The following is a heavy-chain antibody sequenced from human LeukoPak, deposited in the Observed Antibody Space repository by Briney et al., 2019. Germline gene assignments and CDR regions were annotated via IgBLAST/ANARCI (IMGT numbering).Heavy chain of an antibody. CDR2: VSNSGGNT. V-gene: IGHV3-23*01. CDR1: GFTLSSYA. D-gene: IGHD1-1*01. CDR3: ARTGQSDY. Sequence: GSLRLSCAASGFTLSSYAMSWVRQAPGKGLEWVSTVSNSGGNTYYADSVKGRFTISRDNSKNTVYLQMNSLRAEDTAIYYCARTGQSDYWGQGTLVTVSS. J-gene: IGHJ4*02.